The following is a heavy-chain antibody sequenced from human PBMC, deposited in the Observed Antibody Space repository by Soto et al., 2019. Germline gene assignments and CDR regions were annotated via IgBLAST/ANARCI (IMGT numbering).Heavy chain of an antibody. CDR1: GFTFSSYA. CDR3: AKKAGGRRFYDSSSYYYYYYMDV. V-gene: IGHV3-23*01. Sequence: EVQLLESGGGLVQPGGSLRLSCAASGFTFSSYAMSWVRQAPGKGLEWVSAISGSGGSTYYADSVKGRFTISRDNSKNTLYLQMNSLRAEDTAVYYCAKKAGGRRFYDSSSYYYYYYMDVWGKGTTVTVSS. J-gene: IGHJ6*03. CDR2: ISGSGGST. D-gene: IGHD5-12*01.